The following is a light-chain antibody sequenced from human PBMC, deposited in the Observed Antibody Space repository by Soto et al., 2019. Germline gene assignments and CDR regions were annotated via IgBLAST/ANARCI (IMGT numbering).Light chain of an antibody. CDR3: QQYGSSPLT. CDR1: QSVSSNY. J-gene: IGKJ4*01. CDR2: GAS. V-gene: IGKV3-20*01. Sequence: EIVLTQSPGIPSLSPGERAALSCRASQSVSSNYLAWYQQKPGQAPRLLIYGASSRATGIPDRFSGSGSGTDFTLTVSRLEPEDFAVYSCQQYGSSPLTFGGGTRVQIK.